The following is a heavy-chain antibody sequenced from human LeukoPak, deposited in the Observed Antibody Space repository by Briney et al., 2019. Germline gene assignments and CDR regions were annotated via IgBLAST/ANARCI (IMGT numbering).Heavy chain of an antibody. D-gene: IGHD1-1*01. CDR3: ARLPRVPLRRWFDP. CDR2: ISAYNGNT. Sequence: GASVKVSCEASGYTFTSYGISWVRQAPGQGLEWMGWISAYNGNTNYAQKLQGRLTMTTDTSTSTAYMELRSLRSDDTAVYYCARLPRVPLRRWFDPWGQGTLVTVSS. J-gene: IGHJ5*02. V-gene: IGHV1-18*01. CDR1: GYTFTSYG.